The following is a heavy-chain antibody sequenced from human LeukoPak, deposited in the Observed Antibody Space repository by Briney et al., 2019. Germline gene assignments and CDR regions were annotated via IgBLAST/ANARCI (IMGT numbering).Heavy chain of an antibody. Sequence: PSETLSLTCNVSDVSISSYHGSWIPQPAGKGLEWIGRIYTSGSTNYNPPLKTRVTMSVATSTNQSSLQLSSVTAADSAVYYCARVGHLISTISLYYYYMHVWVKGTTVTVSS. CDR1: DVSISSYH. CDR2: IYTSGST. J-gene: IGHJ6*03. V-gene: IGHV4-4*07. D-gene: IGHD1-1*01. CDR3: ARVGHLISTISLYYYYMHV.